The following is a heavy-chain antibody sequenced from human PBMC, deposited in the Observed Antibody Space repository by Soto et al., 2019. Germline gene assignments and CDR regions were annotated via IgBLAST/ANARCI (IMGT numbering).Heavy chain of an antibody. V-gene: IGHV1-46*03. J-gene: IGHJ3*01. CDR2: INPSVGTT. Sequence: ASVKVSCKASGYSFTTYYMHWVRQAPGQGLEWMGIINPSVGTTSYAQKFHGRVTMTRDTSTSTVYMEMSSLRSEDTAVYYCTRGFLDYGDYRVYHAFDLWGQGTMVTVSS. D-gene: IGHD4-17*01. CDR1: GYSFTTYY. CDR3: TRGFLDYGDYRVYHAFDL.